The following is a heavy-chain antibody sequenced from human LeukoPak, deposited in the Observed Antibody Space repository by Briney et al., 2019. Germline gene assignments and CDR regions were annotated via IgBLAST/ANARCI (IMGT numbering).Heavy chain of an antibody. CDR3: ARHGRKGGYSSNYDGYFDY. D-gene: IGHD5-18*01. J-gene: IGHJ4*02. CDR2: MSASGNS. CDR1: GGSMRSGDSY. V-gene: IGHV4-61*02. Sequence: SETLSLTCTVSGGSMRSGDSYWSWIRQPAGTGLEWIGRMSASGNSNYNPSLKGRVTVSVDTSKNQFSLSLSAVTAADTAVYYCARHGRKGGYSSNYDGYFDYWGQGTLVSVSS.